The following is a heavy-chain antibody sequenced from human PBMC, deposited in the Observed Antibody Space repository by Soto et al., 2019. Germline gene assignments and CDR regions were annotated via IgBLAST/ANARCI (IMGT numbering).Heavy chain of an antibody. D-gene: IGHD3-22*01. V-gene: IGHV3-23*01. J-gene: IGHJ3*02. CDR1: GFTFSSYA. Sequence: LRLSCAASGFTFSSYAMSWVRQAPGKGLEWVSAISGSGGSTYYADSVKGRFTISRDNSKNTLYLQMNSLRAEDTAVYYCAKDYYYDSSGYDAFDIWGQGTMVTVSS. CDR3: AKDYYYDSSGYDAFDI. CDR2: ISGSGGST.